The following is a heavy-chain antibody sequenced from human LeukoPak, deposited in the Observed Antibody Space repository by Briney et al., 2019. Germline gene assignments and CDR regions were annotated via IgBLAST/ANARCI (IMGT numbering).Heavy chain of an antibody. CDR2: MNPNSGKT. J-gene: IGHJ6*02. V-gene: IGHV1-8*01. Sequence: ASVTVSCKASGGTFTSDDINWVRQATGLGPEWMGWMNPNSGKTGYAQKFQGRVTLTRNTAMGTAYMELSNLRSEDTAVYYCASEYCPNTTCYWGGLGVWGQGTTVTVSS. D-gene: IGHD2-2*01. CDR3: ASEYCPNTTCYWGGLGV. CDR1: GGTFTSDD.